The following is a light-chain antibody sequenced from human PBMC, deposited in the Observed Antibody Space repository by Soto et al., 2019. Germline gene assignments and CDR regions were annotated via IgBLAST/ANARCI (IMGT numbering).Light chain of an antibody. CDR1: QSISSW. V-gene: IGKV1-5*01. J-gene: IGKJ1*01. CDR3: QHYTSIPRT. CDR2: DAS. Sequence: GDRVTITCRASQSISSWLAWYQQKPGKAPKLLIYDASSLESGVPSRFSGSGSGTEFTLTISSLQAEDVAVYYCQHYTSIPRTFGQGTKVDIK.